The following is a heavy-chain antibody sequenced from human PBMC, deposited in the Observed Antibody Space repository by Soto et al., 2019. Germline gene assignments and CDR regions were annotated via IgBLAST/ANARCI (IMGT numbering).Heavy chain of an antibody. CDR3: TTSPSVGV. CDR2: MYSGGGT. CDR1: GFTVGNNY. Sequence: EVHLVESGGGLIQPGGSLRLSCAASGFTVGNNYMNWVRQAPGKGLEWVSLMYSGGGTYYADSVKGRFTMSRDSSKNTLYLQVNILKAEDTVMYYCTTSPSVGVWGQGTTVTVSS. J-gene: IGHJ6*02. V-gene: IGHV3-53*01. D-gene: IGHD6-19*01.